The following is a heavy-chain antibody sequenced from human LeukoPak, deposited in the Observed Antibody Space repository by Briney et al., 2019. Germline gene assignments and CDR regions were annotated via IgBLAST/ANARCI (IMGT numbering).Heavy chain of an antibody. CDR3: ASDISGSYGQDAFDI. CDR2: IIPIFGTA. CDR1: GGTFSSYA. D-gene: IGHD1-26*01. V-gene: IGHV1-69*05. J-gene: IGHJ3*02. Sequence: GASVKVSCKASGGTFSSYAISWVRQAPGQGLEWMGGIIPIFGTANYAQKFQGRVTITTDESTSTAYMELSSLRSEDTAVYYCASDISGSYGQDAFDIWGQGTMVTVSS.